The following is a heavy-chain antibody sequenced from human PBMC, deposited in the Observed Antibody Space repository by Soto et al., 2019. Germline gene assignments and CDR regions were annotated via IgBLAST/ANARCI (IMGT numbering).Heavy chain of an antibody. D-gene: IGHD1-26*01. CDR2: IIPIFGTA. V-gene: IGHV1-69*12. Sequence: QVQLVQSGAEVKKPGSSVKVSCKASGGTFSSYAISWVRQAPGQGLEWMGGIIPIFGTANYAQKLQGRVTITADESTSTAYTELSSLRSEDTAVYYCARGILDIGSYYHYYYGMDVWGQGTTVTVSS. CDR3: ARGILDIGSYYHYYYGMDV. CDR1: GGTFSSYA. J-gene: IGHJ6*02.